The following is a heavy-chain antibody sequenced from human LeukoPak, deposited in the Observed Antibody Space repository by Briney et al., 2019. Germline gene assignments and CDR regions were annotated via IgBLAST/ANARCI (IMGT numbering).Heavy chain of an antibody. V-gene: IGHV1-2*02. CDR3: ARSLIIPTAVTNWLDP. CDR1: GYTFTGYY. J-gene: IGHJ5*02. D-gene: IGHD2-2*01. CDR2: IVPNTGGT. Sequence: ASVTVSCKASGYTFTGYYINWVRQAPGQGLEWMGWIVPNTGGTNYAQKFQGRVTMTRDTSISTAYMELTNLGSDDTAVYFCARSLIIPTAVTNWLDPWGPGTLVTVSS.